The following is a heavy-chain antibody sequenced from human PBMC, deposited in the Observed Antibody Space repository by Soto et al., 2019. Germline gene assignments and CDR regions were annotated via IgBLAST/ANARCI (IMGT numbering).Heavy chain of an antibody. V-gene: IGHV4-59*01. CDR1: GGSISSYY. Sequence: SETLSLTCTVSGGSISSYYWSWIRQPPGKGLEWIGYIYYSGSTNYNPSLKSRVTISVDTSKNQFSLKLSSVTAADTAVYYCARVLAAHEPLDYWGQGTLVTVSS. CDR2: IYYSGST. J-gene: IGHJ4*02. CDR3: ARVLAAHEPLDY.